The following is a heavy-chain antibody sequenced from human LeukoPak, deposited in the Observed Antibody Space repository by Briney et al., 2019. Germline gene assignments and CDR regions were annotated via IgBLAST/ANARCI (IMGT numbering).Heavy chain of an antibody. CDR3: AKGQGFDY. V-gene: IGHV3-74*01. Sequence: GGSLRLSCAASGNYWMHWVRQAPGKGLVWVSHINSDGSWTSYADSVKGRFTISKDNAKNTVYLQMNSLRAEDTAVYYCAKGQGFDYWGQGTLVTVSS. CDR2: INSDGSWT. CDR1: GNYW. J-gene: IGHJ4*02.